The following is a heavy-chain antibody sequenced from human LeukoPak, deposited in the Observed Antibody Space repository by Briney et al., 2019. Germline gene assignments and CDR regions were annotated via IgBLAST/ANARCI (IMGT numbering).Heavy chain of an antibody. Sequence: SETLSLTCAVYGGSFSGYYWSWIRQPPGKGLEWIGEINHSGSTNYNPSLKSRVTISVDTSKNQFYLKLSSVTAADTAVYYCARGKRGLRSLWGAPSLGYWGQGTMVTVSS. CDR3: ARGKRGLRSLWGAPSLGY. D-gene: IGHD4-17*01. CDR1: GGSFSGYY. J-gene: IGHJ4*02. CDR2: INHSGST. V-gene: IGHV4-34*01.